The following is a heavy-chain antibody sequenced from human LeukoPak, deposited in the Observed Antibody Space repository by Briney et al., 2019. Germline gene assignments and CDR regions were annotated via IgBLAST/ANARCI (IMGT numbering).Heavy chain of an antibody. CDR2: IKQDGSEK. V-gene: IGHV3-7*01. Sequence: GGSLRLSCAASGFTFSSYWMSWVRQAPGKGLEWVANIKQDGSEKYYVDSVEGRFTISRDNAKNSLYLQMNSLRAEDTAVYYCARESGYSGYSDFDYWGQGTLVTVSS. CDR1: GFTFSSYW. CDR3: ARESGYSGYSDFDY. D-gene: IGHD5-12*01. J-gene: IGHJ4*02.